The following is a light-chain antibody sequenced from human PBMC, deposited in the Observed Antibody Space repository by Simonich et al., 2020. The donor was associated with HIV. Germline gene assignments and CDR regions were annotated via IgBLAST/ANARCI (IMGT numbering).Light chain of an antibody. CDR3: SSYTSSSTYV. Sequence: QSALTQPASVSGSPGQSITISCTGTSSDVVGYNYVSWYQQHPGKAPKLMIYDVSNRPSGVSNRFSGSKSGNPASLTISGLQAEDEADYYCSSYTSSSTYVFGPGTKVTVL. CDR1: SSDVVGYNY. CDR2: DVS. J-gene: IGLJ1*01. V-gene: IGLV2-14*03.